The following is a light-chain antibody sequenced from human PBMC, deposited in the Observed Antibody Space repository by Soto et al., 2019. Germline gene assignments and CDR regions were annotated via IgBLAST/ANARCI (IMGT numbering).Light chain of an antibody. CDR2: EAS. Sequence: SALAQPPSASGSPGQSVTISCTGTSSDVGGYNYVSWYQQHPGKAPKLMIYEASKRPSGVPDRFSGSKSGNTASLTVSGLQAEDEADYYCSSYAGSNNLRVFGTGTRSPS. CDR1: SSDVGGYNY. V-gene: IGLV2-8*01. CDR3: SSYAGSNNLRV. J-gene: IGLJ1*01.